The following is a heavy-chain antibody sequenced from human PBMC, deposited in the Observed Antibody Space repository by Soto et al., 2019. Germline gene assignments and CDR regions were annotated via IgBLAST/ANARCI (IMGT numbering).Heavy chain of an antibody. V-gene: IGHV3-30-3*01. CDR2: ISYDGSNK. CDR1: GFTFSSYA. J-gene: IGHJ6*02. Sequence: GESLKISCAASGFTFSSYAMHWVRQAPGKGLEWVAVISYDGSNKYYADSVKGRFTISRDNSKNTLYLQMNSLRAEDTAVYYCARDRGIAARHYYYYGMDVWGQGTTVTVSS. CDR3: ARDRGIAARHYYYYGMDV. D-gene: IGHD6-6*01.